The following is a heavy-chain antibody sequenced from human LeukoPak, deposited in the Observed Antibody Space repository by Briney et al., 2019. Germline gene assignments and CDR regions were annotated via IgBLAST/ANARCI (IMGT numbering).Heavy chain of an antibody. CDR2: ISSTSSYK. CDR3: ARGGSGSPSWFDP. Sequence: PGGSLRLSCEASGFTFSSYSMKWVRQAPGKGLEWVSCISSTSSYKYYADSVKGRFTISRDNAKNSLYLQLNSLRAEDTAVYYCARGGSGSPSWFDPWGQGTLVTVSS. D-gene: IGHD1-26*01. CDR1: GFTFSSYS. J-gene: IGHJ5*02. V-gene: IGHV3-21*01.